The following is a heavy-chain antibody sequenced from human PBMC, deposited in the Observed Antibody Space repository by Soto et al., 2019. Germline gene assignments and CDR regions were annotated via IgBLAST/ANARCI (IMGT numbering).Heavy chain of an antibody. CDR1: GLTFSSYW. V-gene: IGHV3-74*01. CDR3: ALSHTVTTDY. CDR2: INSDGSST. D-gene: IGHD4-17*01. J-gene: IGHJ4*02. Sequence: EVQLVESGGGLVQPGGSLRLSCAASGLTFSSYWMHWVRQAPGKGLVWVSRINSDGSSTSYADSVKGRFTISRDNAKNTLYLQMNSLRAEDTSVYYFALSHTVTTDYWGQGTLFTVSS.